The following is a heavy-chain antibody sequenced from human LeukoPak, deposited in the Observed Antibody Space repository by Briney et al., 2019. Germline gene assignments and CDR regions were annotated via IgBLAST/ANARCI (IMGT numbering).Heavy chain of an antibody. CDR2: INAGNGNT. J-gene: IGHJ3*02. V-gene: IGHV1-3*01. D-gene: IGHD5-18*01. CDR3: ARDHILQLWPPDAFDI. Sequence: AASVKVSCKASGYTFTSYAMHWVRQAPGQRLEWMGWINAGNGNTKYSQKFQGRVTITRDTSASTAYMELSSLRSEDTAVYYCARDHILQLWPPDAFDIWGQGTMVTVSS. CDR1: GYTFTSYA.